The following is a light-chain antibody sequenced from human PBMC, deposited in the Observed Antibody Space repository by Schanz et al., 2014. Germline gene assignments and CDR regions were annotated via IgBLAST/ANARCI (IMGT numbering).Light chain of an antibody. CDR1: QSVSSY. J-gene: IGKJ2*01. V-gene: IGKV3-11*01. Sequence: EIVLTQSPATLSLSPGERATLSCRASQSVSSYLAWYQQKPGQAPRLLIYDASNRATGIPARFSGSGSGTDFTLTISSLQPDDFAPYYCQQYNSYSEYTFGQGTKVEIK. CDR2: DAS. CDR3: QQYNSYSEYT.